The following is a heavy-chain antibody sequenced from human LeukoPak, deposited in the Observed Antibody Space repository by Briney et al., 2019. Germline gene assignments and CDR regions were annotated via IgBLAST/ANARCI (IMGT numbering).Heavy chain of an antibody. CDR1: GGSISSGSYY. Sequence: SQTLSLTCTVSGGSISSGSYYWSWIRQPAGKGLEGIGRIYTSGSTNYNPSLKSRVTISVDTSKNQFSLKLSSVTAADTAVYYCARGKDYSNYDLFDYWGQGTLVTVSS. V-gene: IGHV4-61*02. J-gene: IGHJ4*02. CDR3: ARGKDYSNYDLFDY. D-gene: IGHD4-11*01. CDR2: IYTSGST.